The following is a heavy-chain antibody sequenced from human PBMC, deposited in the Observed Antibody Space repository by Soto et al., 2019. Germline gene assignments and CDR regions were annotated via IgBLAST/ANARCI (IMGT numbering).Heavy chain of an antibody. Sequence: GGSLRLSCAASGFTFDDYAMHWVRQAPGKGLEWVSGISWNSGSIGYADSVKGRFTISRDNAKNSLYLQMNSLRAEDTALYYCAKDYSGDYGPDVPYWYFDLWGRGTLVTVSS. CDR1: GFTFDDYA. CDR2: ISWNSGSI. D-gene: IGHD4-17*01. J-gene: IGHJ2*01. CDR3: AKDYSGDYGPDVPYWYFDL. V-gene: IGHV3-9*01.